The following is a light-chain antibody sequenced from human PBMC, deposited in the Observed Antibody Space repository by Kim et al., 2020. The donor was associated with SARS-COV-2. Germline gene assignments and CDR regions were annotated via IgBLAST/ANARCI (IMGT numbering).Light chain of an antibody. J-gene: IGLJ2*01. Sequence: QSVLTQPPSVSGAPGQRVTISCTGSSSNIGATYDVHWYQHLPGTAPKLLIYGNANRPSGVSDRFSGSKSGTSASLAITGLQTEDEADYYCQSYDSSLSGFRVFGGGTQLTVL. CDR1: SSNIGATYD. CDR2: GNA. CDR3: QSYDSSLSGFRV. V-gene: IGLV1-40*01.